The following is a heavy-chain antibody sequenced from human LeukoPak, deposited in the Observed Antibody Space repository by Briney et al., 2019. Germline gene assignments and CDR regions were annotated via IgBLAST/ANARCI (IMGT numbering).Heavy chain of an antibody. V-gene: IGHV1-2*02. CDR1: GYTFTGYY. D-gene: IGHD2-15*01. CDR3: ALSRYCSGGSCYCDY. CDR2: INPNSGGT. J-gene: IGHJ4*02. Sequence: ASVKVSCKASGYTFTGYYMHWVRQAPGQGLEWMGWINPNSGGTNYAQKFQGRVTMTRDMSISTAYMELSRLRSDDTAVYYCALSRYCSGGSCYCDYWGQGTLVTVSS.